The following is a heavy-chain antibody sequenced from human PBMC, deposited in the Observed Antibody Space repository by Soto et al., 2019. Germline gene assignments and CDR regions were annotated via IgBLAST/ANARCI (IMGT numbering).Heavy chain of an antibody. CDR3: ARDRWDGTARAYYLDY. Sequence: SETLSLTCVVSGDSLISDNWWSWVRQPPGKGLEWIGDIYHTGSTNYNPSLKSRVTISQDKSKNHFSLKMSSVTAADTAVYYCARDRWDGTARAYYLDYWGQGALVTVSS. J-gene: IGHJ4*02. D-gene: IGHD5-18*01. CDR2: IYHTGST. CDR1: GDSLISDNW. V-gene: IGHV4-4*02.